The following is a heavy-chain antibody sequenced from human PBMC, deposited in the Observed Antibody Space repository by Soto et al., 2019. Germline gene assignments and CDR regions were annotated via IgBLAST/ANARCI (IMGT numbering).Heavy chain of an antibody. CDR1: GFNFRDFL. J-gene: IGHJ4*02. Sequence: GESLKISCEASGFNFRDFLMHWVRQPPGKGPEWVSHIPSDGRGVSYADSVRGRFTISRDDARNTLYLQMTDLRVEDTAIYYCTRDDSGLGIDYWGQGTQVTVSS. V-gene: IGHV3-74*01. CDR3: TRDDSGLGIDY. CDR2: IPSDGRGV. D-gene: IGHD1-26*01.